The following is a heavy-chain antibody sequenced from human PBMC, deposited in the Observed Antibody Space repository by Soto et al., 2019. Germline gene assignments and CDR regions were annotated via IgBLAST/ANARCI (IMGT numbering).Heavy chain of an antibody. CDR3: AREKSDYYYMDV. J-gene: IGHJ6*03. V-gene: IGHV3-66*01. CDR2: IYSGGST. Sequence: EVQLVESGGGLVQPGGSLRLSCAASGFTVSSNYMSWVRQAPGKGLEWVSVIYSGGSTYYADSVKGRFTISRDNSKNTLYLQMNSLRAEDTAVYYCAREKSDYYYMDVWGKGTTATVSS. CDR1: GFTVSSNY.